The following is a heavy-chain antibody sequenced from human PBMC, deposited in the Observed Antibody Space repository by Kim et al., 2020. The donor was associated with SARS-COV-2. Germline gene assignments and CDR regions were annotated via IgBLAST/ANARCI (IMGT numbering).Heavy chain of an antibody. J-gene: IGHJ5*01. CDR3: ARPGGTGTSWSWFDS. Sequence: SVKGRFTIARDNSKNTLYVEMNSLRPEDTAVYYCARPGGTGTSWSWFDSWGQGTLVTVSS. D-gene: IGHD1-1*01. V-gene: IGHV3-30*01.